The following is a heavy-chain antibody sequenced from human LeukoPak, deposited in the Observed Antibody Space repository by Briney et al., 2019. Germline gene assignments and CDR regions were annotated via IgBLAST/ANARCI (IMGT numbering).Heavy chain of an antibody. CDR3: ASAERYDFWSGYLYY. J-gene: IGHJ4*02. V-gene: IGHV4-59*01. D-gene: IGHD3-3*01. CDR2: IDYSGST. Sequence: PSETLSLTCTVSGGSISSYYWSWIRQPPGKGLEWIGYIDYSGSTNYNPSLKSRVTISVDTSKNQFSLKLSSMTAADTAVYYCASAERYDFWSGYLYYWGQGTLVTVSS. CDR1: GGSISSYY.